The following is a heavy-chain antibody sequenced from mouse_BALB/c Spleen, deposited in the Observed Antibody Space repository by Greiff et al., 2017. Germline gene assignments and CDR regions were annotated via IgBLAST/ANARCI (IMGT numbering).Heavy chain of an antibody. Sequence: EVKLQQSGAELVKPGASVKLSCTASGFNIKDTYMHWVKQRPEQGLEWIGRIDPANGNTKYDPKFQGKATITADTSSNTAYLQLSSLTSEDTAVYYCARPLLGIMDYWGQGTSVTVSS. V-gene: IGHV14-3*02. D-gene: IGHD4-1*01. CDR3: ARPLLGIMDY. CDR1: GFNIKDTY. CDR2: IDPANGNT. J-gene: IGHJ4*01.